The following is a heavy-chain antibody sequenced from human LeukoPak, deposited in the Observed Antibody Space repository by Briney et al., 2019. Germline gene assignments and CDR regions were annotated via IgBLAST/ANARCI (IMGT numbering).Heavy chain of an antibody. D-gene: IGHD3-3*01. Sequence: GGSLRLSCAASGFTFSSYSMNWVRQAPGKGLEWVSYISSSSSYIYYADSVKGRFSISRDNAKNSLYLQMNSLRAEDTAVYYCARDRGMEWLDYWGQGTLVTVSS. V-gene: IGHV3-21*01. J-gene: IGHJ4*02. CDR3: ARDRGMEWLDY. CDR1: GFTFSSYS. CDR2: ISSSSSYI.